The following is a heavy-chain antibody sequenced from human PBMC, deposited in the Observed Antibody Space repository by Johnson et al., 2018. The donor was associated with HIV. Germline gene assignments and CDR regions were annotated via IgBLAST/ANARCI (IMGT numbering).Heavy chain of an antibody. D-gene: IGHD1-14*01. Sequence: VHLVESGGGLVQPGGSLRLSCAASGLTFRSHEFSWVRQPPGKGLEWVSAISAGTDGPYYADSVKGRFTISRDNSKKPVYLLMNRLRAEDTAVYYCAKETQYKVGLDAFDLWGQGTMVTVSS. CDR1: GLTFRSHE. CDR2: ISAGTDGP. V-gene: IGHV3-23*04. J-gene: IGHJ3*01. CDR3: AKETQYKVGLDAFDL.